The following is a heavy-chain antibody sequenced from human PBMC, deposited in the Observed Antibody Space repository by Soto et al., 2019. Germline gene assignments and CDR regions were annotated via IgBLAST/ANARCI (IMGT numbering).Heavy chain of an antibody. J-gene: IGHJ5*01. V-gene: IGHV4-30-4*01. CDR3: ARGRYCLTGRCFPNWFDS. CDR2: IYKSATT. CDR1: GDSISTVDYF. D-gene: IGHD2-15*01. Sequence: SEALSLTCSVSGDSISTVDYFWAWVRQPPGQALEYIGYIYKSATTYYNPSFESRVAISLDTSKSQFSLNVTSLTAADTAVYFCARGRYCLTGRCFPNWFDSWGQGTLVTVSS.